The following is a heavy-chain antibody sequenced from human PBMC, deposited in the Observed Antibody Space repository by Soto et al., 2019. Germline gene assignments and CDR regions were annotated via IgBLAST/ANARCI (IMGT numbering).Heavy chain of an antibody. Sequence: PSETLSLTCTVSGGSISSYYWSWIRQPPGKGLEWIGYVDYSGSTNYNPSLKSRVTISVDTSKNQFSLRLSSVTAADTAVYYCAREGSGSGSYYYYYYMDVWGKGTTVTVSS. D-gene: IGHD3-10*01. J-gene: IGHJ6*03. CDR3: AREGSGSGSYYYYYYMDV. CDR2: VDYSGST. V-gene: IGHV4-59*01. CDR1: GGSISSYY.